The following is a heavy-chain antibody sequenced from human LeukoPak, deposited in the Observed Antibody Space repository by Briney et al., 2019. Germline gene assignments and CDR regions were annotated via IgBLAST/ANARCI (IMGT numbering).Heavy chain of an antibody. J-gene: IGHJ4*02. CDR2: IRDDGSNK. CDR1: GFTFSSSG. CDR3: AKSLGYSSSWYGGNGFDY. V-gene: IGHV3-30*02. Sequence: GGSLRLSCAASGFTFSSSGMHWVRQAPGKGLEWVAFIRDDGSNKYYADSVKGRFTISRDNAKNSLYLQMNSLRAEDTALYYCAKSLGYSSSWYGGNGFDYWGQGTLVTVSS. D-gene: IGHD6-13*01.